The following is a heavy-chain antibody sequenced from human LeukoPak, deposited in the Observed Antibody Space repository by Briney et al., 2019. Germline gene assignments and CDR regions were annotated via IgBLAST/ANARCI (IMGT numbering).Heavy chain of an antibody. J-gene: IGHJ4*02. D-gene: IGHD6-25*01. CDR3: ARITGLAAAGDY. CDR1: EFIFSNYW. CDR2: IKHDGSEK. Sequence: PGGSLRLSCAASEFIFSNYWMSWVRQAPGKGLEWVANIKHDGSEKFYVDSVKGRFTISRDNAKNSLFLQLNDLRDEDTAVYYCARITGLAAAGDYWGQGTLFTVSS. V-gene: IGHV3-7*04.